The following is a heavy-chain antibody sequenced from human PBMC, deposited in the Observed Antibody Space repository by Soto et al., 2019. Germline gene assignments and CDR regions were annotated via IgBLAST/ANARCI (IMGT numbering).Heavy chain of an antibody. Sequence: QVQLQESGPGLVKPSQTLSLTCTVSGGSISSGGYYCSWISQHPGKGLKWIGSIYYSGRTYYNPSLKRRVTISVDTSKNQFSLKLSSVTAADTAVYYCARGVLHWGQGTLVTVSS. D-gene: IGHD3-16*01. CDR1: GGSISSGGYY. CDR2: IYYSGRT. V-gene: IGHV4-31*03. J-gene: IGHJ4*02. CDR3: ARGVLH.